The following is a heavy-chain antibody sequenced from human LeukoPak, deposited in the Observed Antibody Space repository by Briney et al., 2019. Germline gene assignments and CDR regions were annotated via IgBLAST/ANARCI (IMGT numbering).Heavy chain of an antibody. CDR1: GFTFGDYA. D-gene: IGHD3-22*01. CDR3: TRGARPFYYYDSSGYPLLDY. J-gene: IGHJ4*02. CDR2: IRSKAYGGTT. Sequence: PGRSLRLSCTASGFTFGDYAMSWVRQAPGKGLEWVGFIRSKAYGGTTEYAASVKGRFTISRDDSKRIAYLQMNSLKTEDTAVYYCTRGARPFYYYDSSGYPLLDYWGQGTLVTVSS. V-gene: IGHV3-49*04.